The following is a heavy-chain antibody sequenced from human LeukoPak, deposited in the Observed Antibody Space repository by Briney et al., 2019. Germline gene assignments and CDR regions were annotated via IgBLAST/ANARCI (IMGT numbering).Heavy chain of an antibody. V-gene: IGHV1-69*04. J-gene: IGHJ4*02. CDR1: GRPIHLYA. CDR3: ARDPQLVGTYFDY. CDR2: IIPILGIA. Sequence: ASGEVYCHASGRPIHLYAISRVRPAPGQGVEGVGRIIPILGIANYAQKFQGRVTITTDESTSTAYMELSSLRSEDTAVYYCARDPQLVGTYFDYWGQGTLATVSS. D-gene: IGHD6-6*01.